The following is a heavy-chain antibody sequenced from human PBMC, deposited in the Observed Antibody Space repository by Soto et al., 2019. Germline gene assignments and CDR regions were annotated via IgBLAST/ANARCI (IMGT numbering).Heavy chain of an antibody. CDR3: ARVLRYFDWLSYYFDY. D-gene: IGHD3-9*01. V-gene: IGHV3-7*01. J-gene: IGHJ4*02. CDR1: GFTFSNYW. Sequence: GGSLRLSCVASGFTFSNYWMSWVRQAPGKGLQWVANINRDGSEKYYVDSVKGRFTISRDSAKNSLYLQMNSLRAEDTAVYYCARVLRYFDWLSYYFDYWGQGTLVTVS. CDR2: INRDGSEK.